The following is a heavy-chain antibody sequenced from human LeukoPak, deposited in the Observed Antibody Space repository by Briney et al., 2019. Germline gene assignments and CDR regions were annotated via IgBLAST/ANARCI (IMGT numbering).Heavy chain of an antibody. Sequence: SETLSLTCTVSGVSISSYYWSWIRQPPGKGLEWIGYIYYSGSTNYNPSLKSRVTISVDTSKNQFSLKLSSVTAADTAVYYCARETGITIFGVVIVWGQGTLVTVSS. V-gene: IGHV4-59*12. D-gene: IGHD3-3*01. CDR1: GVSISSYY. CDR3: ARETGITIFGVVIV. CDR2: IYYSGST. J-gene: IGHJ4*02.